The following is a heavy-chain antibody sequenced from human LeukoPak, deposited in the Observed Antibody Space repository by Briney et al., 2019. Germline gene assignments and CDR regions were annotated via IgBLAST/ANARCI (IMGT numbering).Heavy chain of an antibody. CDR3: AKDGLGSGSYPIYLY. V-gene: IGHV3-30*02. CDR2: IRYDGSNK. D-gene: IGHD1-26*01. CDR1: GFTFSSYG. Sequence: GGSLRLSCAASGFTFSSYGMHWVRQAPGKGLERVAFIRYDGSNKYYADSVKGRFTISRDNSKNTLYLQMNSLRAEDTAVYYCAKDGLGSGSYPIYLYWGQGTLVTVSS. J-gene: IGHJ4*02.